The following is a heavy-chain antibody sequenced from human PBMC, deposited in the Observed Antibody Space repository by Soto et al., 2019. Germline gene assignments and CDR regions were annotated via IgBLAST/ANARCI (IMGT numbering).Heavy chain of an antibody. CDR2: IIPILGIA. V-gene: IGHV1-69*04. Sequence: ASVKASCTASGGTFSSYTISWVRQSPGQGLEWMGRIIPILGIANYAQKFQGRVTITADKSTSTAYMELSSLRSEDTAVYYCARDCSGGSCYGPVWILWGQGTLVTVSS. J-gene: IGHJ4*02. D-gene: IGHD2-15*01. CDR3: ARDCSGGSCYGPVWIL. CDR1: GGTFSSYT.